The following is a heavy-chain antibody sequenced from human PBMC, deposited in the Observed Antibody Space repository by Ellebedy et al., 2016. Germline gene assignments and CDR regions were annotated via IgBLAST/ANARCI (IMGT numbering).Heavy chain of an antibody. J-gene: IGHJ4*02. CDR3: ARVSMVRGVHWVDY. Sequence: ASVKVSXKASGYTFTGYYMHWVRQAPGQGLEWMGWINPNSGGTNYAQKLQGRVTMTTDTSTSTAYMELRSLRSDDTAVYYCARVSMVRGVHWVDYWGQGTLVTVSS. V-gene: IGHV1-2*02. CDR2: INPNSGGT. CDR1: GYTFTGYY. D-gene: IGHD3-10*01.